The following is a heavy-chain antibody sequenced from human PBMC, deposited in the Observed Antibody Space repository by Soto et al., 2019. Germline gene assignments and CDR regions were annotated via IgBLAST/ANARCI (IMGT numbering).Heavy chain of an antibody. D-gene: IGHD6-13*01. CDR3: ATSLAAAGLFFDY. CDR1: GYTFTSYA. Sequence: ASVKVSCKASGYTFTSYAMHWVRQAPGQGLEWMGIINPSGGSTSYAQKFQGRVTMTRDTSTSTVYMELSSLRSEDTAVYYCATSLAAAGLFFDYWGQGTLVTVSS. J-gene: IGHJ4*02. CDR2: INPSGGST. V-gene: IGHV1-46*01.